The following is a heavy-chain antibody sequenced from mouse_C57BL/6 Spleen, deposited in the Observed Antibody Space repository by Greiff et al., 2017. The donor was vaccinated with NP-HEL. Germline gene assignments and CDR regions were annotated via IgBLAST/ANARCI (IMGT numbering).Heavy chain of an antibody. V-gene: IGHV3-6*01. CDR2: ISYDGSN. J-gene: IGHJ2*01. D-gene: IGHD1-1*01. CDR1: GYSITSGYY. Sequence: EVQLVESGPGLVKPSQSLSLTCSVTGYSITSGYYWNWIRQFPGNKLEWMGYISYDGSNNYNPSLKNRISITRDTSKNQFFLKLNSVTTEDTATYYCAKDPSYYGSSFFDYWGQGTTLTVSS. CDR3: AKDPSYYGSSFFDY.